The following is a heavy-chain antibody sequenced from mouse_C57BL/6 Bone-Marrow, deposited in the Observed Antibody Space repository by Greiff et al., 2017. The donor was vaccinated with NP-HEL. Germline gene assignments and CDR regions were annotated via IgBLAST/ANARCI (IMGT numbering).Heavy chain of an antibody. D-gene: IGHD1-1*01. Sequence: EVKVVESGGGLVQSGRSLRLSCATSGFTFSDFYMEWVRQAPGKGLEWIAASRNKANDYTTEYSASVKGRFIVYRDTSQSILYLQMNALRAEDTAIYYCARDAYYYGSLYAMDDWGQGTSVTVSS. CDR2: SRNKANDYTT. CDR3: ARDAYYYGSLYAMDD. V-gene: IGHV7-1*01. J-gene: IGHJ4*01. CDR1: GFTFSDFY.